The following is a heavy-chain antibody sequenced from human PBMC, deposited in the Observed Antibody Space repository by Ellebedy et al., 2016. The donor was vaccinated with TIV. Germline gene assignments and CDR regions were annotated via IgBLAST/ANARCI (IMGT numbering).Heavy chain of an antibody. J-gene: IGHJ6*02. D-gene: IGHD3-9*01. CDR3: GRAREPGYFAYYYYGMDV. CDR1: GFTFSIYA. V-gene: IGHV3-11*01. Sequence: GESLKISCAASGFTFSIYAMGWVRQAPGKGLEWVSYITSSGSTIYYADSVKGRFTVARDNAKNSLYLQMNSLRGDDTAVYYCGRAREPGYFAYYYYGMDVWGQGTTVTVSS. CDR2: ITSSGSTI.